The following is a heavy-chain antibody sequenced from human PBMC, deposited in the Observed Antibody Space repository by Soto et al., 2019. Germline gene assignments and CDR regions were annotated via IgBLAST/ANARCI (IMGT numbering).Heavy chain of an antibody. V-gene: IGHV3-21*01. CDR1: GFTFSSYS. CDR3: ARGDIVVVAAAPTYYYYGMDV. D-gene: IGHD2-2*01. Sequence: GGSLRLSCAASGFTFSSYSMNWVRQAPGKGLEWVSSISSSSSYIYYADSVKGRFTISRDNAKNSLYLQMNSLRAEDTAVYYCARGDIVVVAAAPTYYYYGMDVWGQGTTVTVSS. CDR2: ISSSSSYI. J-gene: IGHJ6*02.